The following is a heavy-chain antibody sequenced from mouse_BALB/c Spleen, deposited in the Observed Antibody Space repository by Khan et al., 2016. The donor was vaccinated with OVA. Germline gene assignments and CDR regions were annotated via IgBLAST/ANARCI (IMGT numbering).Heavy chain of an antibody. V-gene: IGHV1-76*01. CDR2: IYPGTDNT. Sequence: QVQLKQSGAELVRPGASVKLSCKTSGYIFTSYWIHWVKQRPGQGLEWIARIYPGTDNTYYNEKLKDKATLTADKSSSTAYMQLSSLTSEDSAVYFCAREESLYYFDYWGQGTTLTVSS. D-gene: IGHD6-2*01. CDR1: GYIFTSYW. J-gene: IGHJ2*01. CDR3: AREESLYYFDY.